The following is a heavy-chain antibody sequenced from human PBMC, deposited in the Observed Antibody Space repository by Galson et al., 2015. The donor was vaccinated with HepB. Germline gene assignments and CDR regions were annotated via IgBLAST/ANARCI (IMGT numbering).Heavy chain of an antibody. V-gene: IGHV1-69*02. Sequence: SVKVSCKASGVTFSTYIISWVRQAPGQGLEWMGRTFPSLNIVDYAQRFKGKVTITADKSTTTAYMELSGLRPEDTAVYYCAAHPGSNWLESWGQGTLITVFS. CDR3: AAHPGSNWLES. J-gene: IGHJ5*01. CDR2: TFPSLNIV. CDR1: GVTFSTYI.